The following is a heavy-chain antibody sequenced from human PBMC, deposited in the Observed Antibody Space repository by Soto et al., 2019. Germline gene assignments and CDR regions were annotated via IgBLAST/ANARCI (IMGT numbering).Heavy chain of an antibody. CDR1: GGTFSSYA. J-gene: IGHJ3*02. D-gene: IGHD6-19*01. CDR2: IIPIFGTA. CDR3: AKEWQWRVRDAFDI. V-gene: IGHV1-69*13. Sequence: GASVKVSCKASGGTFSSYAISWVRQAPGQGLEWMGGIIPIFGTANYAQKFQGRVTITADESTSTAYMELSSLRSEDTAVYYCAKEWQWRVRDAFDIWGQGTMVTVSS.